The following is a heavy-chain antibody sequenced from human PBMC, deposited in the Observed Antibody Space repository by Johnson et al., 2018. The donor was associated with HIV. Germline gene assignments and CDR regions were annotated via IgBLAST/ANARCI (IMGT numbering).Heavy chain of an antibody. V-gene: IGHV3-7*01. J-gene: IGHJ3*02. D-gene: IGHD3-16*01. CDR1: GFTFSSYW. CDR3: AREGEVGRAFDI. Sequence: VQLVESGGGVVQPGRSLRLSCAASGFTFSSYWMSWVRQAPGKGLEWVANIKQDGSEKYYVASVKGRFTISRDNAKNSLYLQMNSLRAEDTAVYYCAREGEVGRAFDIWGQGTMVTVSS. CDR2: IKQDGSEK.